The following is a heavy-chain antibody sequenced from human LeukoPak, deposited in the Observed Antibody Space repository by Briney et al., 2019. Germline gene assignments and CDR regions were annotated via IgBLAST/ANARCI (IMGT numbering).Heavy chain of an antibody. V-gene: IGHV4-34*01. CDR2: INHSGST. J-gene: IGHJ4*02. Sequence: SETLSFTCAVYGGSFSGYYWSWIRQPPGKGLEWIGEINHSGSTNYNPSLKSRVTISVDTSKNQFSLKLSSVTAADTAVYYCARGFAVAGTDYWGQGTLVTVSS. CDR3: ARGFAVAGTDY. CDR1: GGSFSGYY. D-gene: IGHD6-19*01.